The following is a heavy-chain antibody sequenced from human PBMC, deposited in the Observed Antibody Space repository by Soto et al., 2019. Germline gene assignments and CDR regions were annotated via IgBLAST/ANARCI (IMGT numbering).Heavy chain of an antibody. CDR2: IIPIFGTA. J-gene: IGHJ4*02. CDR1: GGTFSSYA. V-gene: IGHV1-69*01. CDR3: ARDRGYYNGRSCYYIDY. D-gene: IGHD2-15*01. Sequence: QVRLVQSGAEVKKPGYSVKVSCMASGGTFSSYAVSWVRKAPGHGLEWMGGIIPIFGTANYAQKFQGRVTITAEEYTITAYMEQSSLRSEDTAVYYCARDRGYYNGRSCYYIDYWGQGTLVTVSS.